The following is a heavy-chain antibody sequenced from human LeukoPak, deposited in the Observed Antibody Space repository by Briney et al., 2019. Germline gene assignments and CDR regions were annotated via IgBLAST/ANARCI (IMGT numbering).Heavy chain of an antibody. CDR2: IYYSGST. D-gene: IGHD3-22*01. Sequence: SETLSLTCAVSGGSISSGGYSWSWIRQPPGKGLEWIGYIYYSGSTNYNPSLKSQVTISVDTSKNQFSLKLSSVTAADTAVYYCARSHYYDSSGALRYWGQGTLVTVSS. V-gene: IGHV4-61*08. CDR1: GGSISSGGYS. J-gene: IGHJ4*02. CDR3: ARSHYYDSSGALRY.